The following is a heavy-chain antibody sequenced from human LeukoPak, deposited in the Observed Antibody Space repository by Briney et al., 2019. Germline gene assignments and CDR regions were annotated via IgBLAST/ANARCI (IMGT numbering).Heavy chain of an antibody. CDR1: GYSFTSYW. Sequence: PGESLKISCKGSGYSFTSYWIGWVRQMPGKGLEWMGIIYPGDSDTRYSPSFQGQVTISADKSISTAYLQWSSLKASDTAMHYCARRGYDSSGRDAFDIWGQGTMVTVSS. J-gene: IGHJ3*02. D-gene: IGHD3-22*01. CDR2: IYPGDSDT. V-gene: IGHV5-51*01. CDR3: ARRGYDSSGRDAFDI.